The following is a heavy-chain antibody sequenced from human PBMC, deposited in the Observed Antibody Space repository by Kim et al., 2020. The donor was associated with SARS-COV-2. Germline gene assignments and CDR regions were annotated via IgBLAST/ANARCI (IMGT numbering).Heavy chain of an antibody. D-gene: IGHD5-18*01. V-gene: IGHV3-33*08. CDR2: IWYDGSNT. Sequence: GGSLRLSCATSGFTFSIYGMHWVRQAPGKGLEWVAFIWYDGSNTYYEDSVKGRFTISRDNSKNTLYLQMTSLRAEDTAVYYCARDSHPYTYGRQKWFDPWGQGTLVTVSS. J-gene: IGHJ5*02. CDR3: ARDSHPYTYGRQKWFDP. CDR1: GFTFSIYG.